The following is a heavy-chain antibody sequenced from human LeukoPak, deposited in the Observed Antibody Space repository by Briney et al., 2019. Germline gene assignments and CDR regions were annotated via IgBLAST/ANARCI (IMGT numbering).Heavy chain of an antibody. D-gene: IGHD4-17*01. CDR1: GGSISSTSW. V-gene: IGHV4-4*02. CDR3: ARDYGDIPPDWYYDL. CDR2: IYHSGRT. J-gene: IGHJ2*01. Sequence: SETLSLTCAVSGGSISSTSWYSWVRQPPGKGLEWIGEIYHSGRTNYKASLKSRVTISLDKSKNQFSLKLRSVTAADTAVYYCARDYGDIPPDWYYDLWGRGTLVTVSS.